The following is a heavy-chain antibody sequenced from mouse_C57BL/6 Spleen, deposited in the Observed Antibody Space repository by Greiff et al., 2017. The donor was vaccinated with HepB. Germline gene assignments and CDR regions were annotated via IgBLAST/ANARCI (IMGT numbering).Heavy chain of an antibody. V-gene: IGHV1-19*01. CDR2: INPYNGGT. Sequence: VQLQQSGPVLVKPGASVKMSCKASGYTFTDYYMNWVKQSHGKSLEWIGVINPYNGGTSYNQKFKGKATLTVDKSSSTAYMELNSLTSEDSAVYYCARKASYGSSPGYFDYWGQGTTLTVSS. CDR1: GYTFTDYY. CDR3: ARKASYGSSPGYFDY. J-gene: IGHJ2*01. D-gene: IGHD1-1*01.